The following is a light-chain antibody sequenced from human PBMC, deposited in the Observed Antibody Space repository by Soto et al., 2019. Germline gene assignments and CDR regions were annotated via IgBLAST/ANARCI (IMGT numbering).Light chain of an antibody. CDR1: QTIRSNY. J-gene: IGKJ1*01. CDR3: QQYGSSPLT. Sequence: ETVLTQSPGTLSLSPGERATLSCRASQTIRSNYLAWYRQTPGQAPRLLIYGASNRATGIADRFSGSGSGTDFTLIISRLEPEDFARYYGQQYGSSPLTFGQGTKVEIK. V-gene: IGKV3-20*01. CDR2: GAS.